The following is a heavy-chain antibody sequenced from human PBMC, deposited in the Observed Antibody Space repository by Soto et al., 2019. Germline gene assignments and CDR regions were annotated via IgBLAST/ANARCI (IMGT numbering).Heavy chain of an antibody. CDR2: INGDGSVR. V-gene: IGHV3-7*03. CDR3: TSARSSVGAPGGFIEF. J-gene: IGHJ4*02. CDR1: GFIFSSYW. Sequence: EVQVMESGGGLVQPGGSLRLSCAPSGFIFSSYWMSWVRQPPGKGLEWVANINGDGSVRNYVDSVKGRFTISRDNAKNSAYLQMDSLRADDTAVYYCTSARSSVGAPGGFIEFWGQGTLVTVSS. D-gene: IGHD1-26*01.